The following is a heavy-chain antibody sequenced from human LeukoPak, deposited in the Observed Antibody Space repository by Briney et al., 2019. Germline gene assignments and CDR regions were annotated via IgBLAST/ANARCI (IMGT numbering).Heavy chain of an antibody. Sequence: ASVKVSCKVSGNPLSEVSLHWVRQAPGKGLEWMGGFDPEDEEIIYAPKFQARVTLNADESTNTVFMRLTSLRSDDTAVYYCATDRSGYDLGYYGLDVWGRGTTVTVA. CDR1: GNPLSEVS. V-gene: IGHV1-24*01. CDR2: FDPEDEEI. J-gene: IGHJ6*02. CDR3: ATDRSGYDLGYYGLDV. D-gene: IGHD5-12*01.